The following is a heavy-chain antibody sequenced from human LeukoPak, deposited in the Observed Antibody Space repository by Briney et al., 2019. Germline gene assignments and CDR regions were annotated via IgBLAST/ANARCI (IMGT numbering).Heavy chain of an antibody. V-gene: IGHV5-51*01. CDR3: AGSIAARPYYYYMDV. Sequence: GESLKISCKGSGYSFTSYWIGWVRQMPGKGLEWMGIIYPGDSDTRYSPSFQGQVTISADKSISTAYLQWSSLKASDTAMYYCAGSIAARPYYYYMDVWGKGTTVTVSS. CDR2: IYPGDSDT. J-gene: IGHJ6*03. CDR1: GYSFTSYW. D-gene: IGHD6-6*01.